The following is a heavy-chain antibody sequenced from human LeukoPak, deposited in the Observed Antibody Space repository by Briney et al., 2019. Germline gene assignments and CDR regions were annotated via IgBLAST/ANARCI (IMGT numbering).Heavy chain of an antibody. D-gene: IGHD6-13*01. CDR2: ISGSGGST. CDR3: AGGQQLVPYY. V-gene: IGHV3-23*01. J-gene: IGHJ4*02. Sequence: GSLRLSCAASGFTFSSYAMNWVRQAPGKGLEWVSGISGSGGSTYYADSVKGRFTISRDNSKNTLYLQMNSLRAEDTAVYYCAGGQQLVPYYWGQGTLVTVSS. CDR1: GFTFSSYA.